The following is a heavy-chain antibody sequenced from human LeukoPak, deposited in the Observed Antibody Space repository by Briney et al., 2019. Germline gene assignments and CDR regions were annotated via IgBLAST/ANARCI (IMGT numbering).Heavy chain of an antibody. CDR3: ASSSGWYLSSDY. CDR1: GFILSPYS. V-gene: IGHV3-48*01. D-gene: IGHD6-19*01. J-gene: IGHJ4*02. Sequence: PGGSLRLSCEASGFILSPYSMNWVRQAPGKGLEWVSYISSISTTIYYADSVKGRFTISRDNAKNSLYLQMNSLRAEDTAVYYCASSSGWYLSSDYWGQGTLVTVSS. CDR2: ISSISTTI.